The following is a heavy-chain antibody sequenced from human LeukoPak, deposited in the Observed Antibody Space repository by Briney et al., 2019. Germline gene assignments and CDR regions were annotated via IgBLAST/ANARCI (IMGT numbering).Heavy chain of an antibody. CDR3: AKERRIERPQQLVRNWFDP. D-gene: IGHD6-13*01. V-gene: IGHV3-23*01. Sequence: PGGSLRLSCAASGFTFSSYAMSWVRQAPGKGLEWVSAISGSGGSTYYADSVKGRFTISRDNSKNTLYLQMNSLRAEDTAVYYCAKERRIERPQQLVRNWFDPWGQGTLVTVSS. J-gene: IGHJ5*02. CDR2: ISGSGGST. CDR1: GFTFSSYA.